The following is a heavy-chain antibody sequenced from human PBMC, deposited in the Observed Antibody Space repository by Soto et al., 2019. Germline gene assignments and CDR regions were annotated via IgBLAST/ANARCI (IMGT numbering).Heavy chain of an antibody. V-gene: IGHV3-33*01. CDR1: GFTFSSYG. Sequence: QVQLVESGGGVVQPGRSLRLSCAASGFTFSSYGMHWVRQAPGKGQEWVAVIWYDGSNKYYADSVKGRFTISRDNSKNTLYLQMNSLRAEDTAVYYCARGPGIAVAAPDAFDIWGQGTMVTVSS. CDR2: IWYDGSNK. D-gene: IGHD6-19*01. J-gene: IGHJ3*02. CDR3: ARGPGIAVAAPDAFDI.